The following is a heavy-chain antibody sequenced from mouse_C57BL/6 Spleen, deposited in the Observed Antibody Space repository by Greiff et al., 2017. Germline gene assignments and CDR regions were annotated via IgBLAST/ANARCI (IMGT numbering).Heavy chain of an antibody. D-gene: IGHD2-3*01. V-gene: IGHV1-15*01. Sequence: VQLVESGAELVRPGASVTLSCKASGYTFTDYEMHWVKQTPVHGLEWIGAIDPETGGTAYNQKFKGKAILTADKSSSTAYMELRSLTSEDSAVYYCTSPSDGYYAMDYWGQGTSVTVSS. CDR1: GYTFTDYE. CDR3: TSPSDGYYAMDY. CDR2: IDPETGGT. J-gene: IGHJ4*01.